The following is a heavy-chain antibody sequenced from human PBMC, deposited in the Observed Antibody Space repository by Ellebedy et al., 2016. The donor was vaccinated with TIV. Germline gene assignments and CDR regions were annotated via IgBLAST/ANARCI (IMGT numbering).Heavy chain of an antibody. V-gene: IGHV2-5*01. CDR1: GFSLNTSGVG. Sequence: SGPTLVKPTQTLTLTCTFSGFSLNTSGVGVGWIRQPPGKALEWLVLTYRNGDKRYNPSLKNRLTITQDASKNLVVLTLTNLGPVDTATYYCAHRLQVATTTAFDYWGQGILVTVSS. CDR3: AHRLQVATTTAFDY. J-gene: IGHJ4*02. CDR2: TYRNGDK. D-gene: IGHD1-26*01.